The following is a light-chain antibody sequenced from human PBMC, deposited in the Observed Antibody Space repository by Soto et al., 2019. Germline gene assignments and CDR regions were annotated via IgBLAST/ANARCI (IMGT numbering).Light chain of an antibody. V-gene: IGLV2-23*02. CDR1: SSDVGSYNL. Sequence: QSALTQPASVSGSPGQSITISCTGTSSDVGSYNLASWYQQHPGKAPKFMIYEVSKRPSGVSNRFSGSKSGNTASLTISGLQAEDEADYYCCSYAGSSTYVFGTGTKVTVL. CDR3: CSYAGSSTYV. CDR2: EVS. J-gene: IGLJ1*01.